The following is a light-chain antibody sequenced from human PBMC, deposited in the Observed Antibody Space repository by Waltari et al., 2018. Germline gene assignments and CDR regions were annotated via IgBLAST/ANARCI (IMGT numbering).Light chain of an antibody. J-gene: IGKJ5*01. CDR3: QQRHNWPVT. CDR2: DAS. V-gene: IGKV3-11*01. CDR1: QAISSS. Sequence: EIVLTQSPATLSLSPGERAALSCRASQAISSSLAWYQPKPGQAPRLTIYDASSRAHGIPARFSGSGSGTDFTLTISSLEPEDFAVYYCQQRHNWPVTFGQGTRLEIK.